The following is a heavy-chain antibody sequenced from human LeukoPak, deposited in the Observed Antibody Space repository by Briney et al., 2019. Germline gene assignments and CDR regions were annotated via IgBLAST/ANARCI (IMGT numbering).Heavy chain of an antibody. CDR3: ARDTGIAVAGIDY. D-gene: IGHD6-19*01. J-gene: IGHJ4*02. CDR1: GYTFTDYY. Sequence: ASVKVSCKASGYTFTDYYMHWVRQAPGQGLEWMGWINPNSGATNYAQIFQGSVTMTRDTSISTAYMELSRLRYDDTAVYYCARDTGIAVAGIDYWGQGTLVTVSS. CDR2: INPNSGAT. V-gene: IGHV1-2*02.